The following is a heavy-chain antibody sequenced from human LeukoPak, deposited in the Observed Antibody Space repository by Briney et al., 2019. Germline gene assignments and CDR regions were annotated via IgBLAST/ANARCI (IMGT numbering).Heavy chain of an antibody. J-gene: IGHJ4*02. CDR3: AKDVDYDSSGYYGPWVGDY. CDR2: ITSSSSYI. V-gene: IGHV3-21*04. CDR1: GFTFSTYS. D-gene: IGHD3-22*01. Sequence: GGSLRLSCAASGFTFSTYSMNWVRQAPGKGLEWVSSITSSSSYIYYADSLKGRFTISRDNSKNTLFLQMNSLRAEDTAVYYCAKDVDYDSSGYYGPWVGDYWGQGSLVTVSS.